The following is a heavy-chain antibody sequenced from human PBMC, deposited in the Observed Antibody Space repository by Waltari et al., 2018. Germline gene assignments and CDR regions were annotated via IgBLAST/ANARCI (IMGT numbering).Heavy chain of an antibody. J-gene: IGHJ4*02. Sequence: GKGLEWVSGISWNSGSIGYADSVKGRFTISRDNAKNSLYLQMNSLRAEDMALYYCAKNLGPRSSGWYEFDYWGQGTLVTVSS. V-gene: IGHV3-9*03. CDR3: AKNLGPRSSGWYEFDY. CDR2: ISWNSGSI. D-gene: IGHD6-19*01.